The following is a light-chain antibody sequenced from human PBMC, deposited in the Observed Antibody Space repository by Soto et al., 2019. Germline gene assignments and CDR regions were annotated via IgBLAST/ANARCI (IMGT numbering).Light chain of an antibody. CDR1: QRITSSY. CDR2: AAS. J-gene: IGKJ1*01. Sequence: EILLTQSPGTLSLSPGERATLSSRASQRITSSYLAWYQQKPGHPPRLRVYAASSRATGIPDRFSGSGSGTDFTLTITRLEPEDFALYDCQQYSSTFWTFGQGTKVDIK. V-gene: IGKV3-20*01. CDR3: QQYSSTFWT.